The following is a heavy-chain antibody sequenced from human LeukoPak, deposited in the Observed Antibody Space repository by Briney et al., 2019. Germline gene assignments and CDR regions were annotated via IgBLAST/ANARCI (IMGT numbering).Heavy chain of an antibody. V-gene: IGHV3-7*01. CDR1: GTTFDSHY. Sequence: GGSRRLSWAAAGTTFDSHYMTWVRQTPKELLEWVANIIQYGSEKNYVDSVKGRFTTSRDHTNKSLYLQTTSLRAEATAVYYCASAAGWESAYWGQGTLVTVSS. CDR3: ASAAGWESAY. CDR2: IIQYGSEK. D-gene: IGHD1-26*01. J-gene: IGHJ4*02.